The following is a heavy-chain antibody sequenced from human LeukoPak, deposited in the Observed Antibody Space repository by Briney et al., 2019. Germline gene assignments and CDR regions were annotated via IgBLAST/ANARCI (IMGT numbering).Heavy chain of an antibody. V-gene: IGHV1-24*01. CDR1: GYTLTELS. J-gene: IGHJ4*02. CDR2: FDPEDGET. D-gene: IGHD3-22*01. CDR3: ATFSYYYDSSGYYSDY. Sequence: ASVKVSCKVSGYTLTELSMHWVRQAPGKGLGWMGGFDPEDGETIYAQKFQGRVTMTEDTSTDTAYMELSSLRSEDTAVYYCATFSYYYDSSGYYSDYWGQGTLVTVSS.